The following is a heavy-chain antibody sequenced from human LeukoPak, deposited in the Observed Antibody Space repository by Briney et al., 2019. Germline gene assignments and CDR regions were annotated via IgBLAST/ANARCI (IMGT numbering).Heavy chain of an antibody. D-gene: IGHD3-22*01. CDR2: INHSGST. Sequence: NPSETLSLTCAVYGGSFSGYYWSWIRQPPGKGLEWIGEINHSGSTNYNPSLKSRVTISVDTSKNQFSLKLSSVTAADTAVYYCARVAGDSSGYSYYYYYMDVWGKGTTVTVSS. CDR3: ARVAGDSSGYSYYYYYMDV. V-gene: IGHV4-34*01. J-gene: IGHJ6*03. CDR1: GGSFSGYY.